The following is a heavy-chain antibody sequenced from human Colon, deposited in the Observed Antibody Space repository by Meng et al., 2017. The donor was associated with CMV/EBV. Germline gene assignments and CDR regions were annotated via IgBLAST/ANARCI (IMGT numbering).Heavy chain of an antibody. V-gene: IGHV4-39*01. CDR3: ARHFDSGWSDY. Sequence: CTGYCGSIDRGSSYWGWIRQPPGKGLEWIGSIYYTGSTFYTPSLKSRVTISLDMSKNQFSLNLSSVTAADTAVYYCARHFDSGWSDYWGQGSLVTVSS. J-gene: IGHJ4*02. D-gene: IGHD6-19*01. CDR1: CGSIDRGSSY. CDR2: IYYTGST.